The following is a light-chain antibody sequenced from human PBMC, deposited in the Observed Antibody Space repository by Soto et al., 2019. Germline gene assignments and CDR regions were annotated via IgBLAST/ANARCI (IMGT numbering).Light chain of an antibody. Sequence: DIQMTQSPSSLSASVGDRVTITCRASESIRNNLNWYQQKPGKAPKLLIYAASTLQSGVPSRFSGGGSGTEFTLTIRSLQPEDFTTYYCQQTYSTPRGAFGQGTKVEF. CDR3: QQTYSTPRGA. CDR2: AAS. CDR1: ESIRNN. J-gene: IGKJ1*01. V-gene: IGKV1-39*01.